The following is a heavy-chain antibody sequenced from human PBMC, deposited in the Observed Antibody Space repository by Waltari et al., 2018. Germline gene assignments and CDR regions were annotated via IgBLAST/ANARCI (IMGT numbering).Heavy chain of an antibody. CDR3: TTLARGESGDY. D-gene: IGHD3-10*01. J-gene: IGHJ4*02. CDR1: VFTFNPYW. V-gene: IGHV3-7*01. CDR2: INPDGSQK. Sequence: EVQLVESGGGLVQPGGSLRLPCAASVFTFNPYWMKWIRQAPGKGLEWGDNINPDGSQKFYGDSVKGRFTVSRDNAQNSLYLQMNNLRAEDTAVYYCTTLARGESGDYWGQGTLVTVSS.